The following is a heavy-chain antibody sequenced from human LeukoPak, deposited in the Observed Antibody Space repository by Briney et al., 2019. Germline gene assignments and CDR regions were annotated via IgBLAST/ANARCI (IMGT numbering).Heavy chain of an antibody. CDR3: ARDGQVVRGVHHWFDP. J-gene: IGHJ5*02. CDR1: GGSISSGGYY. Sequence: SQTLSLTCTVFGGSISSGGYYWSWIRQHPGKGLEWIGYIYYSGSTYYNPSLKSRVTISVDTSKNQFSLKLSSVTAADTAVYYCARDGQVVRGVHHWFDPWGQGTLVTVSS. CDR2: IYYSGST. V-gene: IGHV4-31*03. D-gene: IGHD3-10*01.